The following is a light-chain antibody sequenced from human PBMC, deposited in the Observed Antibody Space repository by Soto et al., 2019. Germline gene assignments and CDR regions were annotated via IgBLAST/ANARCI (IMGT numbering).Light chain of an antibody. Sequence: EIVMTQSPATLSVSPGERATLSCRASQSVSSNLARYQQKPGQAPRLLIYGASTRATGIPARCSGSGSGTDFNLTISSLQSEDFAVYYCQQYNNWPPITFGQGTRLEIK. CDR2: GAS. CDR1: QSVSSN. CDR3: QQYNNWPPIT. V-gene: IGKV3-15*01. J-gene: IGKJ5*01.